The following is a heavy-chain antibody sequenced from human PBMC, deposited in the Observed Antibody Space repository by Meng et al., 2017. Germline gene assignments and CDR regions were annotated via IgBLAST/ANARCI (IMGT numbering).Heavy chain of an antibody. CDR1: GYTFTAYW. D-gene: IGHD6-13*01. Sequence: QVQRVQSGAEVKNPGAPVKVSCKPSGYTFTAYWLHWVRQAPGQGLDWMGRIDPRSGDTQYAQKFQGRVTMTRDTSISTTYMELSRLRSDDTAVYYCVRDEDISAAGKLFGDYWGQGTLVTVSS. CDR2: IDPRSGDT. V-gene: IGHV1-2*06. CDR3: VRDEDISAAGKLFGDY. J-gene: IGHJ4*02.